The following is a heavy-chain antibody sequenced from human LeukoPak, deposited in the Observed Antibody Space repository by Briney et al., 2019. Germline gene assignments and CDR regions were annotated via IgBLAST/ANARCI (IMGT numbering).Heavy chain of an antibody. CDR1: GYTFTGYY. V-gene: IGHV1-2*06. D-gene: IGHD6-19*01. J-gene: IGHJ4*02. CDR2: INPNSGGT. CDR3: AREKESVAGRELDY. Sequence: ASVKVSCKASGYTFTGYYIHSVRQAPGQGLQWMGRINPNSGGTNYAQNFQGRVTMTRDTSISTAYMELSSLRSDDTAVYYCAREKESVAGRELDYWGQGTLVTVSS.